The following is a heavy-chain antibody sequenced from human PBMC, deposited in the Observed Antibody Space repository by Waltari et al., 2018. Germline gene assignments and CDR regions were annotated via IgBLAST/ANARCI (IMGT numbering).Heavy chain of an antibody. CDR1: GFTFSSYW. V-gene: IGHV3-7*01. Sequence: EVQLVESGGGLVQPGGSLRLSCAASGFTFSSYWMSWVRQAPGKGLEWVANIKQDGSEKYYVDSVKGRFTISRDNAKNSLYLQMNSLRAEDTAVYYCARDRGSGSYYDTFDYWGQGTLVTVSS. CDR3: ARDRGSGSYYDTFDY. J-gene: IGHJ4*02. CDR2: IKQDGSEK. D-gene: IGHD3-10*01.